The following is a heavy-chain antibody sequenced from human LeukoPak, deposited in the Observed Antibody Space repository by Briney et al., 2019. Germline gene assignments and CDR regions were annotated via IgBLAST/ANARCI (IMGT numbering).Heavy chain of an antibody. D-gene: IGHD1-26*01. CDR1: GVSISSYY. CDR3: ARDLGATDY. J-gene: IGHJ4*02. CDR2: IYTSGST. Sequence: SETLSLNCTVSGVSISSYYWSWIRQAPGKGLEWFGYIYTSGSTNYNPSLKRRVTISVDTSKNQCSLKLSSVSAADTAVYYCARDLGATDYWGQGTLVTVSS. V-gene: IGHV4-4*09.